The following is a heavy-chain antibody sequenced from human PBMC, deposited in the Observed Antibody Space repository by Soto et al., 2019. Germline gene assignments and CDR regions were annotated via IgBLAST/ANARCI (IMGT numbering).Heavy chain of an antibody. V-gene: IGHV5-51*01. CDR2: IYPDDSDT. Sequence: GESLKISCKVSGNRFTSNWIGWVRQMPGKGLEWMGIIYPDDSDTRYSPSFQGQVTISADKSTSTAYLQWSSLKASDTVMYYCAGHLTGGPDYWGQGTLVSVSS. J-gene: IGHJ4*02. CDR3: AGHLTGGPDY. CDR1: GNRFTSNW. D-gene: IGHD2-8*02.